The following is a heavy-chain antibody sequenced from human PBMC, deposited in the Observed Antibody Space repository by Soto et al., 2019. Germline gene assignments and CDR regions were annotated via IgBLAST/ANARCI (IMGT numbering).Heavy chain of an antibody. CDR3: ARDRADFWSGYRTPYYYYGMDV. Sequence: QVQLVQSGAEVKKPGASVKVSCKASGYTFTSYYMHWVRQAPGQGLEWMGIINPSGGSTSYAQKFQGRVTMTRETSTSTVYMELSSLRSEDTAVYYCARDRADFWSGYRTPYYYYGMDVWGQGTTVTVSS. V-gene: IGHV1-46*01. CDR1: GYTFTSYY. D-gene: IGHD3-3*01. CDR2: INPSGGST. J-gene: IGHJ6*02.